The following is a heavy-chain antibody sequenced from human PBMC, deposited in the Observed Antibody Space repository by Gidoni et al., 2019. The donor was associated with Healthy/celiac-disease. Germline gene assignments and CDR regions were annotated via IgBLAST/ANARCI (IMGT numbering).Heavy chain of an antibody. CDR1: GFTFLRYG. CDR2: IWYEGSNK. Sequence: VQLVESGGGVLQPGMSLRLSCAASGFTFLRYGMHWVRQAPGKGLEWVAVIWYEGSNKYYAESVKGRFTISRDNSKNTLYLQMNSLRAEDTAVYYCAREQEQWLVLGWFDPWGQGTLVTVSS. J-gene: IGHJ5*02. CDR3: AREQEQWLVLGWFDP. V-gene: IGHV3-33*01. D-gene: IGHD6-19*01.